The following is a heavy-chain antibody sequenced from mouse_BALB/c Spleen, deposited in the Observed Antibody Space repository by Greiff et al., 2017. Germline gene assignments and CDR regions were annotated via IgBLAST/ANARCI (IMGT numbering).Heavy chain of an antibody. V-gene: IGHV5-6*01. CDR2: ISSGGSYT. Sequence: EVMLVESGGDLVKPGGSLKLSCAASGFTFSSYGMSWVRQTPDKRLEWVATISSGGSYTYYPDSVKGRFTISRDNAKNTLYLQMSSLKSEDTAMYYCARHEASDYDYDGEYYYAMDYWGQGTSVTVSS. J-gene: IGHJ4*01. CDR3: ARHEASDYDYDGEYYYAMDY. CDR1: GFTFSSYG. D-gene: IGHD2-4*01.